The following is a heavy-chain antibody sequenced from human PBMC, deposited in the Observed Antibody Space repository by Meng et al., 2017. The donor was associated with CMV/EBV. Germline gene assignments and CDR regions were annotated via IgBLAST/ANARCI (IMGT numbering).Heavy chain of an antibody. V-gene: IGHV3-7*01. CDR2: IKQDGSEK. Sequence: GESLKISCAASGFTFSSYWMSWVRQAPGKGLEWVANIKQDGSEKYYVDSVKGRFTISRDNAKNSLYLQMNSLRAEDTAVYYCARDYRGSYYPWGQGTLVTRLL. J-gene: IGHJ5*02. CDR1: GFTFSSYW. CDR3: ARDYRGSYYP. D-gene: IGHD1-26*01.